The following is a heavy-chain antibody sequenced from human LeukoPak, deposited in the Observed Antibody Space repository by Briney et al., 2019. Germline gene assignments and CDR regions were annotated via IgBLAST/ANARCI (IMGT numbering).Heavy chain of an antibody. Sequence: ASVTVSCKASGYTFTSYDINWVRQVTGQGLEWMGWMNPNSGNTGYAQKFQGRVTFTRDTSISTAFMDLSSLRSEDTAVYYCTRGRNKSNTWSENWFDPWGQGTLVIVSS. CDR1: GYTFTSYD. D-gene: IGHD6-13*01. V-gene: IGHV1-8*03. CDR2: MNPNSGNT. J-gene: IGHJ5*02. CDR3: TRGRNKSNTWSENWFDP.